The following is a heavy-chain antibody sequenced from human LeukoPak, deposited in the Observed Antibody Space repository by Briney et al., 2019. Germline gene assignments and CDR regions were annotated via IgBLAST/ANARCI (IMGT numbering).Heavy chain of an antibody. D-gene: IGHD6-6*01. V-gene: IGHV3-9*01. CDR3: AKDGRRYSTSFDY. CDR1: GFTFDDYA. Sequence: AGGSLRLSCAASGFTFDDYAMHWVRQAPGKGLEWVSGISWNSGSIGYADSVKGRFTISRDNAKNSLYLQMNSLRAEDTALYYCAKDGRRYSTSFDYWGQGTLVTVSS. CDR2: ISWNSGSI. J-gene: IGHJ4*02.